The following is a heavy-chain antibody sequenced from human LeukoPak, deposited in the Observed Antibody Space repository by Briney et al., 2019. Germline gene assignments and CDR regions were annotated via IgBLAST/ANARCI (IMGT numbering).Heavy chain of an antibody. CDR3: AILGHCSSTSCLQFDP. J-gene: IGHJ5*02. Sequence: ASVKVSCKASGYTFTGYYMRWVRQAPGQGLEWMGWINPNSGGTNYAQKFQGRVTMTRDTSISTAYMELSRLRSDDTAVYYCAILGHCSSTSCLQFDPWGQGTLVTVSS. V-gene: IGHV1-2*02. CDR1: GYTFTGYY. CDR2: INPNSGGT. D-gene: IGHD2-2*01.